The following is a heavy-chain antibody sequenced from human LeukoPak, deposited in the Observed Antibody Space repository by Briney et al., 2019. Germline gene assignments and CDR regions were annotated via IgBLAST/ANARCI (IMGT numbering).Heavy chain of an antibody. D-gene: IGHD1-26*01. V-gene: IGHV3-30*02. CDR1: GFLFSSYG. Sequence: GGSLRLSCAASGFLFSSYGIHWVRQAPGKGLEWVAFMRYDGSNKYYADSVKGRFTISRDNSRNTLYLEMNSLRAEDTAVYYCAKDLEVGATTWNFDLWGRGTLVTVSS. CDR2: MRYDGSNK. J-gene: IGHJ2*01. CDR3: AKDLEVGATTWNFDL.